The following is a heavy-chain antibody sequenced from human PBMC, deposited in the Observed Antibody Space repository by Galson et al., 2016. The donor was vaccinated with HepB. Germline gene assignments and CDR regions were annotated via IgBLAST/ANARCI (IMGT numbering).Heavy chain of an antibody. V-gene: IGHV1-18*01. Sequence: SVKVSCKASGYTFTTYGITWVRQAPGQGLEWMGWISTVSGNTHYAQNFQGRVTMTTDTSTSTAYMELRSLRSDDTARYYCARDSPPSYFYYGMDIWGQGTTVTVSS. J-gene: IGHJ6*02. CDR1: GYTFTTYG. CDR2: ISTVSGNT. CDR3: ARDSPPSYFYYGMDI.